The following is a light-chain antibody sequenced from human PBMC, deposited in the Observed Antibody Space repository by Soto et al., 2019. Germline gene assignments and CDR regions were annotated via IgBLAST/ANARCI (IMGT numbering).Light chain of an antibody. J-gene: IGKJ3*01. CDR1: QSVSNNY. V-gene: IGKV3D-20*02. CDR3: QQRSKWPHFT. Sequence: EIVLTQSPGTLSLSPGERATLSCRASQSVSNNYLAWYQRKPGQTPRLLIYTASSRAAGVPDRFSGSGSGTDFTLTISRLEPEDFAVPYCQQRSKWPHFTLGHGTKVDLK. CDR2: TAS.